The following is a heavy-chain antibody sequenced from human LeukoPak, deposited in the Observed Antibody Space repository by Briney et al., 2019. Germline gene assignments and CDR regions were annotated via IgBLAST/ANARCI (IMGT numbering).Heavy chain of an antibody. Sequence: GASVKVSCKASGYTFTGYYMHWVRQAPGHGLERMGWINPNSGGTNYAQKFQGRVTMTRDTSISTAYMELSRLRSDDTAVYYCARSPALLWFGELHPYYFDYWGQGTLVTVSS. CDR3: ARSPALLWFGELHPYYFDY. CDR1: GYTFTGYY. V-gene: IGHV1-2*02. CDR2: INPNSGGT. J-gene: IGHJ4*02. D-gene: IGHD3-10*01.